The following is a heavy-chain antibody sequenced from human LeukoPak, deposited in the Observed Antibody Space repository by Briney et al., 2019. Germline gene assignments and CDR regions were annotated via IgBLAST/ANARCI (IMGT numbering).Heavy chain of an antibody. CDR3: ARTLGAGGNSAEYFQH. D-gene: IGHD4-23*01. V-gene: IGHV1-46*01. Sequence: GASVKVSCKASGYTFTSYYMHWVRQAPGQGLEWMGIINPSDGSTSYAQKFQGRVTMTRDTSTSTVYMELSSLRSEDTAVYYCARTLGAGGNSAEYFQHWGQGTLVTVSS. CDR1: GYTFTSYY. J-gene: IGHJ1*01. CDR2: INPSDGST.